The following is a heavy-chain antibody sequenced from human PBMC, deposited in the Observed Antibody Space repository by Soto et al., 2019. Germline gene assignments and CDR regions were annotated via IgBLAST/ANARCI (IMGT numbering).Heavy chain of an antibody. J-gene: IGHJ6*02. Sequence: QVQLQESGPGLVKPSQTLSLTCTVSGGSINSGGYYWSWIRQHPGKGLEWIGKIYYSGDTSYNPSNKSRATMSIDTSKNQFSLKMTSVTAADTAVYYCARDGYCSGGSCYLGYGLAVWGRGTTVTVSS. D-gene: IGHD2-15*01. CDR1: GGSINSGGYY. CDR3: ARDGYCSGGSCYLGYGLAV. CDR2: IYYSGDT. V-gene: IGHV4-31*03.